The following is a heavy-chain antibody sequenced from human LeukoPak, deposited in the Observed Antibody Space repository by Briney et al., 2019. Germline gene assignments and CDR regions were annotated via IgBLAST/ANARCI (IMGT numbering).Heavy chain of an antibody. CDR3: ARGEVRAFDY. V-gene: IGHV3-7*01. CDR2: IKQDGSEK. D-gene: IGHD2-2*01. Sequence: GGSLRLSCEGSGFTFSSYWMSWVRQAPGKGLEWVANIKQDGSEKYNVDAVKGRFTITRDNAKNSLYLQMNSRRAEDTAVYYWARGEVRAFDYWGQGTLVTVSS. CDR1: GFTFSSYW. J-gene: IGHJ4*02.